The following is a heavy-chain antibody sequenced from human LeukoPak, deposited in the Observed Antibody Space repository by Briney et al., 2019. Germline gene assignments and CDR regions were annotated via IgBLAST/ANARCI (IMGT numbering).Heavy chain of an antibody. D-gene: IGHD1-26*01. V-gene: IGHV3-11*01. J-gene: IGHJ5*02. CDR1: GFTFSDYY. CDR2: ISSSGSTI. Sequence: GGSLRLSCAASGFTFSDYYMSWIRQAPGKGLEWVSYISSSGSTIYYADSVKGRFTISRDNAKNSLYLQMNSLRAEDTAVYYCASHSGSYYTYWFDPWGQGTLVTVSS. CDR3: ASHSGSYYTYWFDP.